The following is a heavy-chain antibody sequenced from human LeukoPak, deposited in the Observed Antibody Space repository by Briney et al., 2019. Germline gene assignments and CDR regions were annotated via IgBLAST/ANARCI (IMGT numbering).Heavy chain of an antibody. D-gene: IGHD1-26*01. Sequence: GGSLRLSCVASGFTFDDYAMHWVRQAPGKGLEWVSGISWNSGSIGYADSVKGRFALSRDNAKNSLYLQMNSLRPEDMGLYYCAREASGGNYGLDAFDIWGQGTMVTVSS. V-gene: IGHV3-9*03. CDR2: ISWNSGSI. J-gene: IGHJ3*02. CDR3: AREASGGNYGLDAFDI. CDR1: GFTFDDYA.